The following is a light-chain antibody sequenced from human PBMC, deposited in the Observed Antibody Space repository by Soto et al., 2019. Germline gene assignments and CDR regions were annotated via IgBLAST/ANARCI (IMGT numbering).Light chain of an antibody. V-gene: IGKV1-12*01. CDR3: QQAASFPIT. CDR2: TGS. J-gene: IGKJ5*01. CDR1: QGIKNW. Sequence: DIQMTQSPSYVSASVGDRVTITCRASQGIKNWLAWYQQKPGKAPNLLIYTGSSLQSGVPSRFSGSGSGTEFTLTINSLQPEDFATYYCQQAASFPITFGQGTRLELK.